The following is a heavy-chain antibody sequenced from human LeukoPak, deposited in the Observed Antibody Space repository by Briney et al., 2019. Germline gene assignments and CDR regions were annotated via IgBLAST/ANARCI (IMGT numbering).Heavy chain of an antibody. CDR2: INHSGST. CDR1: GGSFSGYY. V-gene: IGHV4-34*01. Sequence: PSETLSLTCAVYGGSFSGYYWSWIRQPPGKGLEWIGEINHSGSTNYNPSLKSRVTISVDTSKNQFSLKLNSVTAADTAVYYCASPYYYDSSGYFPIGYWGQGTLVTVSS. J-gene: IGHJ4*02. CDR3: ASPYYYDSSGYFPIGY. D-gene: IGHD3-22*01.